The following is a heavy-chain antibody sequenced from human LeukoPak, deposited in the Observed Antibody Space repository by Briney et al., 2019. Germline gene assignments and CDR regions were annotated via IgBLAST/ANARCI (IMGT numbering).Heavy chain of an antibody. Sequence: GGSLRLSCAASGFTFSSYGMHWVRQAPGKGLEWVAFIRYDGSNKYYADSVKGRFTISRDNSKNTLYLQMNSLRAEDTAVYYCAKDTFWSGYSPKGWFDPWGQGTLVTVSS. CDR3: AKDTFWSGYSPKGWFDP. V-gene: IGHV3-30*02. CDR2: IRYDGSNK. J-gene: IGHJ5*02. D-gene: IGHD3-3*01. CDR1: GFTFSSYG.